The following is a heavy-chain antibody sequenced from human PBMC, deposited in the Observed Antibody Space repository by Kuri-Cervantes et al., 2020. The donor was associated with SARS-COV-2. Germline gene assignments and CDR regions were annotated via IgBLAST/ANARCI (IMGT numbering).Heavy chain of an antibody. CDR3: ARERGGYYGSVRRGYYYYGMDV. D-gene: IGHD3-10*01. Sequence: ASVKVSCKASGYTFTSYGISWVRQAPGQGLEWMGWISDYNGNTNYAQKLQGRVTMTTDTSTSTAYMELRSLRSDETAVYYCARERGGYYGSVRRGYYYYGMDVWGQGTTVTVSS. CDR2: ISDYNGNT. V-gene: IGHV1-18*01. J-gene: IGHJ6*02. CDR1: GYTFTSYG.